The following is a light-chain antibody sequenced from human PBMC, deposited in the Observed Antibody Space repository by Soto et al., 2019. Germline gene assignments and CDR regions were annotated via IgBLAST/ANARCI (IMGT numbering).Light chain of an antibody. V-gene: IGLV2-14*01. CDR3: SSYTSSNTVI. Sequence: QSVRTQPASVSGSPGQSITISCTATSSDVGGYNYVSWYQQHPGKAPKLMIYEVSNRPSGVSNRVSGSKSGNTASLTISGLQAEDEADYYCSSYTSSNTVIFGGGTKLTVL. CDR1: SSDVGGYNY. CDR2: EVS. J-gene: IGLJ2*01.